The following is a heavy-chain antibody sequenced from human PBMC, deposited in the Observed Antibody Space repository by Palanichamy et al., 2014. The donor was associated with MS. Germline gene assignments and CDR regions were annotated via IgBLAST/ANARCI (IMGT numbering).Heavy chain of an antibody. CDR2: ITSDTRRI. Sequence: EVRVGGGLGGGVGTSRGGPVRLSCAASGFRFSIYSMNWVRQAPGKGLEWVSYITSDTRRIFYGDSVKGRFTISRDNARNSVFLQMDSLRDDDTAIYYCATSVEGAAVNWGQGVLVTVSS. CDR1: GFRFSIYS. V-gene: IGHV3-48*02. J-gene: IGHJ4*02. CDR3: ATSVEGAAVN. D-gene: IGHD6-13*01.